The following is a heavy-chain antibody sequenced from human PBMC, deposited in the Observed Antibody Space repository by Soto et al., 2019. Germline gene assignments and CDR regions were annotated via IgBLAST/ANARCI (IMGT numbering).Heavy chain of an antibody. Sequence: QVQLQESGPGLVKPSQTLSLTCTVSGGSISSGGYYWSWIRQHPGKGLEWIGYIYYSGSTYYNPSLKSRVTISVDTSKNQFSLKLSSVTAADTAVYYCARDPAFAGIQLWGFDYWGQGTLVTVSS. J-gene: IGHJ4*02. D-gene: IGHD5-18*01. CDR1: GGSISSGGYY. CDR2: IYYSGST. V-gene: IGHV4-31*03. CDR3: ARDPAFAGIQLWGFDY.